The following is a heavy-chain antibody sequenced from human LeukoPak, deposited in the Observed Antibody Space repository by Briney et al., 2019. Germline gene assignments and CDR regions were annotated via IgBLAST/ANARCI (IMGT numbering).Heavy chain of an antibody. Sequence: GGSLRLSCAASGFTFSSYSMNWVRQAPGKGLEWVSSISSSSSYIYYADSVKGRFIISRDNAKNSLYLQMNSLRAEDTAVYYCASQAYSGYEATTDYWGQGTLVTVSS. V-gene: IGHV3-21*01. CDR1: GFTFSSYS. J-gene: IGHJ4*02. CDR2: ISSSSSYI. CDR3: ASQAYSGYEATTDY. D-gene: IGHD5-12*01.